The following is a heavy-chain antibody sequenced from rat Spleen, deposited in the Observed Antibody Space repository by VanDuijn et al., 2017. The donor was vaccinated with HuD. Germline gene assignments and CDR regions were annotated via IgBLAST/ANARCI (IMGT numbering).Heavy chain of an antibody. V-gene: IGHV5-17*01. CDR1: GFTFSGYA. D-gene: IGHD5-1*01. Sequence: EVQLVESDGGLVQPGRSLKLSCAASGFTFSGYAMAWVRQAPKKGLEWVATILYDDNNIYYRDSVRGRFTISRDNAKSTLYLQMDSLRSEDTATYYCARHPQLGVFWYFDFWGPGTMITVSS. CDR2: ILYDDNNI. CDR3: ARHPQLGVFWYFDF. J-gene: IGHJ1*01.